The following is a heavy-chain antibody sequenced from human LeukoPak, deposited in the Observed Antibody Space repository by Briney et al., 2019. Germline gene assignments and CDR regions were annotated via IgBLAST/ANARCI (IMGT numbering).Heavy chain of an antibody. D-gene: IGHD5-18*01. J-gene: IGHJ4*02. CDR1: GFTFSSYS. V-gene: IGHV3-21*01. CDR3: ARGNSGYNFGY. Sequence: GGSLRLSCAASGFTFSSYSMNWVRQAPGKGLEWVSSISSSSSYIYYADSVKGRFTISRGNAKNSLYLQMNSLSAEDTAVYYCARGNSGYNFGYWGQGTLVTVSS. CDR2: ISSSSSYI.